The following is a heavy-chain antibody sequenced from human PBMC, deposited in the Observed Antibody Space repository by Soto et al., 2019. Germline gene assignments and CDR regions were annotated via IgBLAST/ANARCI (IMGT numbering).Heavy chain of an antibody. Sequence: SETLSLTCAVSGYSISSGYYWGWIRQPPGKGLEWIGSIYHSGSTYYNPSLKSRVTISVDTSKNQFSLKLSFVTAADTAVYYCARDVHSSSPWRDYYYYYGMDVWGQGTTVTVSS. V-gene: IGHV4-38-2*02. J-gene: IGHJ6*02. CDR2: IYHSGST. D-gene: IGHD6-6*01. CDR1: GYSISSGYY. CDR3: ARDVHSSSPWRDYYYYYGMDV.